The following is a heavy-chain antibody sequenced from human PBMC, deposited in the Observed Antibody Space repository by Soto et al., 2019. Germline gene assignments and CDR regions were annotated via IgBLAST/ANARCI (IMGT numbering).Heavy chain of an antibody. D-gene: IGHD5-12*01. CDR3: ERYQSDIEMPRLYYFAY. J-gene: IGHJ4*02. Sequence: TLSLTCSVSRGSITSSGYYWSWIRQHPGKGLEWIGDIYNSGSTHYNPSLKSRVSILLDTSNNQFSLKLNSVTAADTAVYYCERYQSDIEMPRLYYFAYWGQRTVVTVSS. CDR2: IYNSGST. CDR1: RGSITSSGYY. V-gene: IGHV4-31*03.